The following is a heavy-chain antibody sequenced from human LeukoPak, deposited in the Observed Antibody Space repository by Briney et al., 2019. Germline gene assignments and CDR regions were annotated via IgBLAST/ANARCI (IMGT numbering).Heavy chain of an antibody. CDR1: GFTFSSYA. D-gene: IGHD3-10*01. CDR2: ISGSGGST. CDR3: AKDPGRFGEFYFDY. J-gene: IGHJ4*02. V-gene: IGHV3-23*01. Sequence: GGSLRLSCAASGFTFSSYAMSSVRQAPGKGLEWVSAISGSGGSTYYADSVKGRFTISRDNSKNTLYLQMNSLRAEDTAVYYCAKDPGRFGEFYFDYWGQGTLVTVSS.